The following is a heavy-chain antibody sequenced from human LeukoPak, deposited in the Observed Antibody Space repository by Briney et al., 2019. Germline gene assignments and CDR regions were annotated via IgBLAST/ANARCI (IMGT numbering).Heavy chain of an antibody. Sequence: GASVKVSCKASGYTFTNYRITWMRQAPGQGLEWMGWISAYNGRTNYAQTLQGRVTMTTDTSTSTAYMELRSLRSDDTAVYYCARASAIVLMVYDDAFDIWGQGTMVTVSS. CDR1: GYTFTNYR. V-gene: IGHV1-18*01. J-gene: IGHJ3*02. D-gene: IGHD2-8*01. CDR2: ISAYNGRT. CDR3: ARASAIVLMVYDDAFDI.